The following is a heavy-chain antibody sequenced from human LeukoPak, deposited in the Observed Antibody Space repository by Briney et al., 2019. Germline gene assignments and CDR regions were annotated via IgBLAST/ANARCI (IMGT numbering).Heavy chain of an antibody. V-gene: IGHV4-34*01. CDR3: ARSNSSPRYYYYYGMDV. J-gene: IGHJ6*04. Sequence: SETLSLTCAVYGGSFSGYYWSWIRQPPGKGLEWIGEINHSGSTNYNPSLKSRVTISVDTSKNQFSLKLSSVTAADTAVYYCARSNSSPRYYYYYGMDVWGKGTTVTVSS. CDR1: GGSFSGYY. D-gene: IGHD6-19*01. CDR2: INHSGST.